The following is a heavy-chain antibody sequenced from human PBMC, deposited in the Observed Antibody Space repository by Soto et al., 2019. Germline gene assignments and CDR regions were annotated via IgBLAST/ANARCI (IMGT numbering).Heavy chain of an antibody. Sequence: SETLSLTCTVSGGSISSGGYYWSWIRQHPGKGLEWIGYIYYSGSTYYNPSLKSRVTISVDTSKNQFSLKLGSVTAADPAGYYCARDGPDSRGGGGTRRLYNNQSKFAMNYYYYYGMDVWGQGTTVTVSS. CDR3: ARDGPDSRGGGGTRRLYNNQSKFAMNYYYYYGMDV. D-gene: IGHD3-10*01. V-gene: IGHV4-31*03. CDR1: GGSISSGGYY. CDR2: IYYSGST. J-gene: IGHJ6*02.